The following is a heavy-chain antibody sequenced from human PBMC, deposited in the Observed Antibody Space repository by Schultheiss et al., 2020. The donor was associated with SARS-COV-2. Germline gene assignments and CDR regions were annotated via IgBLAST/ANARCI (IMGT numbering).Heavy chain of an antibody. CDR3: ARGGFLGSGSYDY. CDR1: GYTFTSYG. D-gene: IGHD3-10*01. J-gene: IGHJ4*02. V-gene: IGHV1-69*13. Sequence: SVKVSCKASGYTFTSYGISWVRQAPGQGLEWMGGIIPIFGTANYAQKFQGRVTITADESTSTAYMELSSLRSEDTAVYYCARGGFLGSGSYDYWGQGTLVTVSS. CDR2: IIPIFGTA.